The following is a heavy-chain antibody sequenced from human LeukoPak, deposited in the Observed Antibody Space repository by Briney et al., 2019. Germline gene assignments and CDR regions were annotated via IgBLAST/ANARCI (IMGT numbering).Heavy chain of an antibody. V-gene: IGHV4-59*12. J-gene: IGHJ4*02. Sequence: SETLSLTCTVSGGSISSYYWSWIRQPPGKGLEWIGYIYYSGSTNYNPSLKSRVTISVDTSKNQFSLKLSSVTAADTAVYYCARDGYSYGRRDSFDYWGQGTLVTVSS. CDR2: IYYSGST. D-gene: IGHD5-18*01. CDR3: ARDGYSYGRRDSFDY. CDR1: GGSISSYY.